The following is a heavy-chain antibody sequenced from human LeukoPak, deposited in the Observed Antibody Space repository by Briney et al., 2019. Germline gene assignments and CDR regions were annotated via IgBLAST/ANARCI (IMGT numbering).Heavy chain of an antibody. J-gene: IGHJ4*02. CDR2: IIPIFGTA. CDR1: GGTFSSYA. D-gene: IGHD3-22*01. CDR3: ASLGYYDSSGYGY. Sequence: ASVKVSCKASGGTFSSYAISWVRQAPGQGLEWMGRIIPIFGTANYAQKFQGRVTITTDESTSTAYMELSSLRSEDTAVYYCASLGYYDSSGYGYWGQGILVTVSS. V-gene: IGHV1-69*05.